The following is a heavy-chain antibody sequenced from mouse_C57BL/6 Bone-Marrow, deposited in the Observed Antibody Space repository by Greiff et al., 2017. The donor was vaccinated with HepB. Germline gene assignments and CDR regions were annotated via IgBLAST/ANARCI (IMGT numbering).Heavy chain of an antibody. Sequence: LVESGAELAKPGASVKLSCKASGYTFTSYWMHWVKQRPGQGLEWIGYINPSSGYTKYNQKFKDKATLTADKSSSTAYMQLSSLTYEDSAVYYCASPYYGSSRYYAMDYWGQGTSVTVSS. CDR2: INPSSGYT. CDR3: ASPYYGSSRYYAMDY. J-gene: IGHJ4*01. D-gene: IGHD1-1*01. V-gene: IGHV1-7*01. CDR1: GYTFTSYW.